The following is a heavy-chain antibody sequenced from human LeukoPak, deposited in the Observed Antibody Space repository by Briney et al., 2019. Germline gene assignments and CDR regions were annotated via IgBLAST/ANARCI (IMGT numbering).Heavy chain of an antibody. Sequence: SGGSLRLSCEVSGFTFSSYAMSWVRQAPGKGLEWVSSISRSGSTKYYADSVKGRFTISRDNAKNSLFLQMNSLRAEDTAVYSCARGADGVSSNSRGWFDPWGQGTLVTVSS. CDR3: ARGADGVSSNSRGWFDP. CDR2: ISRSGSTK. J-gene: IGHJ5*02. V-gene: IGHV3-48*03. CDR1: GFTFSSYA. D-gene: IGHD2-15*01.